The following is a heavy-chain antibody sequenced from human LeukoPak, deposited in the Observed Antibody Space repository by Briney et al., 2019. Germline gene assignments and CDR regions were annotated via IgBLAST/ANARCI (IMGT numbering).Heavy chain of an antibody. CDR1: GVSITSYY. V-gene: IGHV4-4*07. D-gene: IGHD3-22*01. CDR2: IHITGST. Sequence: SETLSLTCTVSGVSITSYYWSWIRQPAGKGLEWIGRIHITGSTNYNPSLKSQVTMSVDTSKNQFSLKVNSVTAADTAVYYCAREIHFDSSGQRTLHAFDIWGQGTMVTVSS. J-gene: IGHJ3*02. CDR3: AREIHFDSSGQRTLHAFDI.